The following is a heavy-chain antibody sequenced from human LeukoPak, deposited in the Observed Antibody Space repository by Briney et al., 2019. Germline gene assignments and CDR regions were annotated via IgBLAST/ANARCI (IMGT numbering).Heavy chain of an antibody. CDR2: IIPIFGTA. Sequence: ASVKVSCKASGGTFSSYAISWVRQAPGQGLEWMGGIIPIFGTANYAQKFQGRVTITTDESTSTAYMELSSLRSEDTAVYYCARSHGSGSYFLGYYMDVWGQGTLVTVSS. CDR1: GGTFSSYA. J-gene: IGHJ4*02. D-gene: IGHD3-10*01. CDR3: ARSHGSGSYFLGYYMDV. V-gene: IGHV1-69*05.